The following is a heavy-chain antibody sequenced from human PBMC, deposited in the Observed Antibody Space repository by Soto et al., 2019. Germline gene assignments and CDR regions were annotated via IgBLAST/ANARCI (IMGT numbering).Heavy chain of an antibody. D-gene: IGHD6-13*01. CDR1: GGSISSDY. Sequence: VQLQESGPGLVKPSETLSLICTVSGGSISSDYLSWIRQPAGKGLEWIGRVYTSGNSNSNPSLKSRVTMSVDTSKKQFSLNLSSVTAADTAVYYCAREPTTAGTVNWFDPWGQGTLVTVSS. J-gene: IGHJ5*02. CDR2: VYTSGNS. CDR3: AREPTTAGTVNWFDP. V-gene: IGHV4-4*07.